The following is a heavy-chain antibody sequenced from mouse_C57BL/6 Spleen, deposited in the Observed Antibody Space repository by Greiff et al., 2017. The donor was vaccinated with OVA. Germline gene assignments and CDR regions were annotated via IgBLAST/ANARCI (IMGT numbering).Heavy chain of an antibody. D-gene: IGHD3-1*01. Sequence: EVQLQQSGTVLARPGASVKMSCKTSGYTFTSYWMHWVKQRPGQGLEWIGAIYPGNSDTSYNQKFKGKAKLTAVTSASTAYMELSSLTTEDSAVYYCTRDVVPVSSGYFDYWGQGTTLTVSS. CDR1: GYTFTSYW. CDR3: TRDVVPVSSGYFDY. J-gene: IGHJ2*01. V-gene: IGHV1-5*01. CDR2: IYPGNSDT.